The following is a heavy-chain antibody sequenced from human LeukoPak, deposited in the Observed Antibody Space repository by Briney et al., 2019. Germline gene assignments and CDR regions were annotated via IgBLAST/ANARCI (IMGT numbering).Heavy chain of an antibody. CDR3: ARDTYYYDSSDFYYYYGMDV. D-gene: IGHD3-22*01. V-gene: IGHV4-61*01. J-gene: IGHJ6*02. Sequence: PSETLSLTCTVSGGSVSSGSYYWSWIRQPPGKGLEWIGYIYYSGSTNHNPSLKSRVTISVDTSKNQFSLKLSSVTAADTAVYYCARDTYYYDSSDFYYYYGMDVWGQGTTVTVSS. CDR1: GGSVSSGSYY. CDR2: IYYSGST.